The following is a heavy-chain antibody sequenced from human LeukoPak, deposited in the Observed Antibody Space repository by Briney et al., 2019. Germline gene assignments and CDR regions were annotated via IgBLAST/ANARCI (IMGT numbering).Heavy chain of an antibody. Sequence: ASVKVSCKASGYTFTSYGISWVRQAPGQGLEWMVWISAYNGNTNYAQKLQGRVTMTTDTSTSTAYMELRSLRSDDTAVYYCARLTEYIVVVPQGWFDPWGQGTLVTVSS. D-gene: IGHD2-2*01. J-gene: IGHJ5*02. CDR2: ISAYNGNT. CDR3: ARLTEYIVVVPQGWFDP. V-gene: IGHV1-18*01. CDR1: GYTFTSYG.